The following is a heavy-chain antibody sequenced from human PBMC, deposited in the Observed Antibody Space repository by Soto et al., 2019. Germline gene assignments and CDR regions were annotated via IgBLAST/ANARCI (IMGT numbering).Heavy chain of an antibody. J-gene: IGHJ6*03. CDR3: SRGQSFDYDFWSGYYAYYYYYMDV. V-gene: IGHV1-8*01. Sequence: GASVKVSCKASGYTFTSYDINWVRQATGQGLEWMGWMNPNSGNTGYAQKFQGRVTMTRNTSISTAYMELSSLRSEDTAVYYCSRGQSFDYDFWSGYYAYYYYYMDVWGKGTTVTVSS. CDR1: GYTFTSYD. D-gene: IGHD3-3*01. CDR2: MNPNSGNT.